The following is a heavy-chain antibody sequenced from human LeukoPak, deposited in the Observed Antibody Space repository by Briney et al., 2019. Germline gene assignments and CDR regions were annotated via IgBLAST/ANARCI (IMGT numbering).Heavy chain of an antibody. Sequence: GGSLRLSCAASGFTFSSYGMHWVRQAPGKGLEWVAFIRYDGSNKYYADSVKGRFTISRDNSKNTLYLQMNSLRAEDTAVYYCANQDIVVVPAAVYYYYYMDVWGKGPRSPSP. J-gene: IGHJ6*03. CDR3: ANQDIVVVPAAVYYYYYMDV. D-gene: IGHD2-2*01. CDR2: IRYDGSNK. V-gene: IGHV3-30*02. CDR1: GFTFSSYG.